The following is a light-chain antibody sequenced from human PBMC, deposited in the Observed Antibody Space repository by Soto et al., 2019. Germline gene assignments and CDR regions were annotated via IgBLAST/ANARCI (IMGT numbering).Light chain of an antibody. J-gene: IGLJ2*01. CDR2: EGS. Sequence: QSALTQPASVSGSPGQSITISCTGTSSDVGSYNLVSWYQQHPGKAPKLMIYEGSKRPSGVSNRFSGSKSGNPASLTISGLQAEDEADYDCSSYAGSRTFVVFGGGTKRTVL. V-gene: IGLV2-23*03. CDR1: SSDVGSYNL. CDR3: SSYAGSRTFVV.